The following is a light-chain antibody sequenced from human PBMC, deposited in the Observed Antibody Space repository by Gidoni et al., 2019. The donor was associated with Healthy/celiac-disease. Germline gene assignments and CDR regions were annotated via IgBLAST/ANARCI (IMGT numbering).Light chain of an antibody. CDR2: AAS. CDR1: QGISSY. CDR3: QQLNSYTLA. J-gene: IGKJ5*01. V-gene: IGKV1-9*01. Sequence: DIQLTQSPSFLSASVGDRVTITCWASQGISSYLAWYQQKPGKAPKLLIYAASTLQSGVPSRFSGSGSGTEFTRTISSLQPEDFATYYCQQLNSYTLAFGQXTRLEIK.